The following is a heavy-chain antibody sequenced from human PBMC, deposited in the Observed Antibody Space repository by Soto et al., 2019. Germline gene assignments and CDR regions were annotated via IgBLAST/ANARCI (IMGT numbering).Heavy chain of an antibody. CDR1: RFTFDDYT. Sequence: LRLSCAASRFTFDDYTMHWVRQAPGKGLEWVSLISWDGGHTYYADSVKGRFTISRDNSKNSLYLQMNSLRTEDSGLYYCAKDRAAVTGAYYYYGMNVWGQGTTVTVSS. V-gene: IGHV3-43*01. CDR3: AKDRAAVTGAYYYYGMNV. J-gene: IGHJ6*02. CDR2: ISWDGGHT. D-gene: IGHD6-19*01.